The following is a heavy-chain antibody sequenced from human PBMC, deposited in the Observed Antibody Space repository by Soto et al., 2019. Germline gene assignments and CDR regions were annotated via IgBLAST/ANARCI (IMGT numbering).Heavy chain of an antibody. D-gene: IGHD2-2*02. Sequence: VGSRRLSCAASGFTFSTYSMNWGRQAPGKGLEWVSYISSISIRIYYADSVEGRFTISRDNAKNSLYPQMNSLRAEDTAVYYCAREYTAWPLAYGLDVWGQGTTVTVSS. CDR1: GFTFSTYS. V-gene: IGHV3-48*01. J-gene: IGHJ6*02. CDR3: AREYTAWPLAYGLDV. CDR2: ISSISIRI.